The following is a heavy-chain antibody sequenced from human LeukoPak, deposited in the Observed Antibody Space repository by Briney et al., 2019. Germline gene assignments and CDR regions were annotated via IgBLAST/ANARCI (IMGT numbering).Heavy chain of an antibody. V-gene: IGHV4-59*01. J-gene: IGHJ3*02. Sequence: SETLSLTCTVSGGSMNSYYWSWIRPPPGKGLEWIAYMYYTGSTNYNPSLRSRVTISVDTSKNQFSLKLSSVTAADTAVYYCARVKGSGSYFAFDIWGQGTMVTVSS. CDR3: ARVKGSGSYFAFDI. D-gene: IGHD3-10*01. CDR2: MYYTGST. CDR1: GGSMNSYY.